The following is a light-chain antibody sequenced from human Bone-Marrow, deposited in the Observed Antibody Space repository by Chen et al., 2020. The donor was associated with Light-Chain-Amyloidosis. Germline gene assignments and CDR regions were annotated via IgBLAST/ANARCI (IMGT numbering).Light chain of an antibody. CDR3: QQYNSYSTWT. V-gene: IGKV1-5*03. Sequence: DIQMTQSPSTLSASIGDRVTITCRASQTVSNWVAWYQQRPGKAPKVLIYEASRLEWGVPSKFSGSGSGTEFTLTISSLQPDDFATYYCQQYNSYSTWTFGQGIKVDLK. CDR1: QTVSNW. J-gene: IGKJ1*01. CDR2: EAS.